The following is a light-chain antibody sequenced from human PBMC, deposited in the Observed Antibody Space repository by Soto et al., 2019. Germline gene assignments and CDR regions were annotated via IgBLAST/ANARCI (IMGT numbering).Light chain of an antibody. Sequence: IVLTQSPGTLSLSPGERVTLSCRASQSVTTRLAWYQHKPGQAPTLLMSGASNRATGIPDRFSGSGSGTDFTLTISRLEPEDFAVYYCQQYNNWPQTFGQGTKVDIK. J-gene: IGKJ1*01. CDR2: GAS. V-gene: IGKV3-20*01. CDR1: QSVTTR. CDR3: QQYNNWPQT.